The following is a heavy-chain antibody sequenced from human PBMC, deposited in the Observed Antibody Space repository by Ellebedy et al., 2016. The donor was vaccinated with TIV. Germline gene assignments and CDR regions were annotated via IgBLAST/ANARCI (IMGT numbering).Heavy chain of an antibody. CDR3: ARSVVVVRRTNGYYGMDV. D-gene: IGHD3-22*01. Sequence: ASVKVSXKASSYTFTNYGITWVRQAPGQGLEWMGWISTIHNDNKQYGQKVQGRLTMTADTATSTAYMELRSLRSDDTAVYYCARSVVVVRRTNGYYGMDVWGQGTTVIVSS. CDR1: SYTFTNYG. CDR2: ISTIHNDNK. J-gene: IGHJ6*02. V-gene: IGHV1-18*04.